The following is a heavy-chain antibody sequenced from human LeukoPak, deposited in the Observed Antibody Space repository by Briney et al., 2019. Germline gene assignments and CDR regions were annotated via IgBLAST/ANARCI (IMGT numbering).Heavy chain of an antibody. CDR1: GFTFSSYS. J-gene: IGHJ4*02. CDR2: ITSGGSP. Sequence: GGSLRLSCAASGFTFSSYSMSWVRQAPGKGLEWISSITSGGSPFSADSVKGRFTISRDNSKNTLNLQMNSLRAEDTAVYYCALRGKYYFDYWGQGTLVTVSS. V-gene: IGHV3-23*01. CDR3: ALRGKYYFDY.